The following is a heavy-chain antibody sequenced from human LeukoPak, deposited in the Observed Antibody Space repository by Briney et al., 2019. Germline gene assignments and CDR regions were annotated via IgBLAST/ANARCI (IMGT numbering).Heavy chain of an antibody. J-gene: IGHJ4*02. CDR3: ASAGNPHYFDF. CDR2: IYCTGST. CDR1: GVSISSHY. Sequence: PSETLSLTCTVSGVSISSHYWSWIRQSPGKGLEWIGNIYCTGSTNYNPSLKSRVAISIDTSKNQFSLNLHSVTAADAAVYYCASAGNPHYFDFWGQGPLVTVSS. V-gene: IGHV4-59*11.